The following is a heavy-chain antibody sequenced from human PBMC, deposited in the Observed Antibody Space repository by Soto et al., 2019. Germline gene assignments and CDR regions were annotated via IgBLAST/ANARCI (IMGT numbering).Heavy chain of an antibody. J-gene: IGHJ3*01. V-gene: IGHV4-31*03. CDR2: IYYSGGT. D-gene: IGHD4-17*01. CDR1: GGSISSGGYY. Sequence: QVQLQESGPGLVKPSQTLSLTCTVSGGSISSGGYYWSWIRQHPGKGLEWLGHIYYSGGTYYNPSPESRVTLSVAMPKSQFSLRLSSVTAADTAVYYFAGYGDYEGGEFWGQGTTVTVSS. CDR3: AGYGDYEGGEF.